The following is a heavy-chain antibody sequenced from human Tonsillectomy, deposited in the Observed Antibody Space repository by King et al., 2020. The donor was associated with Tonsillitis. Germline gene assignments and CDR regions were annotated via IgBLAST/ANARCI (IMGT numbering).Heavy chain of an antibody. V-gene: IGHV2-26*01. D-gene: IGHD3-22*01. CDR3: ARILDYYDSSTFGRAFDI. CDR2: IFSNDEK. CDR1: GFSFSNTRMG. J-gene: IGHJ3*02. Sequence: VTLKESGPVLVKPTETLTLTCTVSGFSFSNTRMGVSWIRQPPGKALEWLAHIFSNDEKSCSTFLKSRLTISKDTSKRRVVLTMTNMDPVDTATYYCARILDYYDSSTFGRAFDIWGQGTMVTVSS.